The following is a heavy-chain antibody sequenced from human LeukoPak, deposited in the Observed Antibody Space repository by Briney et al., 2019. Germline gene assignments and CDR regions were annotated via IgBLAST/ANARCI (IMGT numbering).Heavy chain of an antibody. CDR3: AKYGSGYDPAYFDY. CDR2: ISLSDSI. V-gene: IGHV3-23*01. D-gene: IGHD5-12*01. J-gene: IGHJ4*02. Sequence: GGSLRLSCAASGFTFNSYGMSWVRQAPGKGLEWVSLISLSDSIFYADSVKGRITISTDNSNSTVHLQMDGLRVDDTAVYYCAKYGSGYDPAYFDYWGQGTLVTVSS. CDR1: GFTFNSYG.